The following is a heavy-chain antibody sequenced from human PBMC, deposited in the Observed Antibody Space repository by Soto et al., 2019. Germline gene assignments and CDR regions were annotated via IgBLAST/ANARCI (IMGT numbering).Heavy chain of an antibody. Sequence: GGSLRLSCAASGFTFSSYGMHWVRQAPGKGLEWVAVISYDGSNKYYADSVKGRFTISRDNSKNTLYLQMNSLRAEDTAVYYCAKGFMWGYYGSGSQLLPDFDYWGQGTLVTVSS. V-gene: IGHV3-30*18. D-gene: IGHD3-10*01. CDR3: AKGFMWGYYGSGSQLLPDFDY. J-gene: IGHJ4*02. CDR1: GFTFSSYG. CDR2: ISYDGSNK.